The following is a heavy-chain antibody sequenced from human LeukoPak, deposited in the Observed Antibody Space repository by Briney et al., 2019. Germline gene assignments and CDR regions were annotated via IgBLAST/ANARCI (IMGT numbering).Heavy chain of an antibody. CDR1: GFTFSSYA. CDR3: ARRGESTNYGDYRFDS. D-gene: IGHD4-17*01. V-gene: IGHV3-23*01. CDR2: TNDRGGNR. J-gene: IGHJ4*02. Sequence: GGSLRLSCAASGFTFSSYAMSWVRQAPGKGLEWVSATNDRGGNRYYADSVKGRFTISRDNSKNTPYLQMNSLRAEDTAVYYCARRGESTNYGDYRFDSWGQGTLVTVSS.